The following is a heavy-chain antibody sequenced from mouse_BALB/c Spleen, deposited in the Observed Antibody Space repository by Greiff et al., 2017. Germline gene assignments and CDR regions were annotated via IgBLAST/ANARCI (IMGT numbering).Heavy chain of an antibody. CDR3: ARSRYDGYYCFDY. Sequence: EVKLMESGGGLVQPGGSRKLSCAASGFTFSSFGMHWVRQAPEKGLEWVAYISSGSSTIYYADTVKGRFTISRDNPKNTLFLQMTSLRSEDTAMYYCARSRYDGYYCFDYWGQGTTLTVSS. D-gene: IGHD2-3*01. CDR2: ISSGSSTI. J-gene: IGHJ2*01. CDR1: GFTFSSFG. V-gene: IGHV5-17*02.